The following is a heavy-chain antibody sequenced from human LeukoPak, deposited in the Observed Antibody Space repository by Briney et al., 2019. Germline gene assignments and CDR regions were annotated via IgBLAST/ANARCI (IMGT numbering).Heavy chain of an antibody. Sequence: GGSLRLSCAASGFTFSSYWMNWVRQAPGKGLEWVSSISSSSSYIYYADSVKGRFTISRDNAKNSLYLQMNSLRAEDTAVYYCAKALRGAWSGYSSWGQGTMVTVSS. CDR2: ISSSSSYI. CDR1: GFTFSSYW. V-gene: IGHV3-21*01. D-gene: IGHD1-26*01. CDR3: AKALRGAWSGYSS. J-gene: IGHJ3*01.